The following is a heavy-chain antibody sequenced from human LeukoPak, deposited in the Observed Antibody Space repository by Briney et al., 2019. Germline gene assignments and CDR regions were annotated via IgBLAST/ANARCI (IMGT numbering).Heavy chain of an antibody. CDR1: GFTFSSYG. J-gene: IGHJ6*03. Sequence: GRSLRLSCAASGFTFSSYGMHWVRQAPGKGLEWVAVISYDGSNNYYADSVKGRFTISRDNSKNTLFLQMNSLRAEDTAVYYCARDRKEQQLVPLRIYYYMDVWGKGTTVTVSS. CDR3: ARDRKEQQLVPLRIYYYMDV. V-gene: IGHV3-30*03. CDR2: ISYDGSNN. D-gene: IGHD6-13*01.